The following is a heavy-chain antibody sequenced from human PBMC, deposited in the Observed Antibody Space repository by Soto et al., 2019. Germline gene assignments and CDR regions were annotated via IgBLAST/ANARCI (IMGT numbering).Heavy chain of an antibody. CDR2: INSDGSTT. CDR3: ARDQGYCSGGSCYVADY. Sequence: EVQLVESGGGLVQPGGSLTLSCAASGFTFSTYWMHWVRQAPGKGLVWVSRINSDGSTTDYADSVRGRFTISRDNAKTTLYLQMNSLRAEDTAVYYCARDQGYCSGGSCYVADYWGQGTLVTVSS. CDR1: GFTFSTYW. J-gene: IGHJ4*02. V-gene: IGHV3-74*01. D-gene: IGHD2-15*01.